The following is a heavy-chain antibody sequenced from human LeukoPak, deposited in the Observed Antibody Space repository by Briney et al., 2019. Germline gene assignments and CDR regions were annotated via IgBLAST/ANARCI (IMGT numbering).Heavy chain of an antibody. CDR2: IIPILGIA. CDR1: GGTFSSYA. Sequence: SVKVSCKASGGTFSSYAISWVRQAPGQGLEWMGRIIPILGIANYAQKFQGRVTITADESTSTAYMELSSLRSEDTAVYYCARDWDFWSGQGDYYYMDVWGKGTTVTVSS. J-gene: IGHJ6*03. D-gene: IGHD3-3*01. CDR3: ARDWDFWSGQGDYYYMDV. V-gene: IGHV1-69*04.